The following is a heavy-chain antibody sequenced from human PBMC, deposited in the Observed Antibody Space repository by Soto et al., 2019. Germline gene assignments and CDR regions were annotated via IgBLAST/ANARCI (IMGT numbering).Heavy chain of an antibody. CDR2: IIPILGIA. D-gene: IGHD5-18*01. J-gene: IGHJ4*02. CDR3: AGQGYSYVYYFDY. Sequence: SVKVSCKASGGTFSSYTISWVRQAPGQGLEWMGRIIPILGIANYAQKFQGRVTITADKSTSTAYMELSSLRSEDTAVYYCAGQGYSYVYYFDYWGQGTLVTVSS. V-gene: IGHV1-69*02. CDR1: GGTFSSYT.